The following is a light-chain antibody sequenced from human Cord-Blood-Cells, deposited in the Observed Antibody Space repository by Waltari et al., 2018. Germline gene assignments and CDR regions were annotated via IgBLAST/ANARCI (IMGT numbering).Light chain of an antibody. Sequence: DIQVTQSPSSLSASVGDIVTITCRASQSISSYLNWYQQKPGKAPKLLIYAASSLQSGVPSRFSGSGSGTDFTLTISSLQPEDFATYYCQQSYSTLFFGGGTKVEIK. CDR1: QSISSY. J-gene: IGKJ4*01. V-gene: IGKV1-39*01. CDR3: QQSYSTLF. CDR2: AAS.